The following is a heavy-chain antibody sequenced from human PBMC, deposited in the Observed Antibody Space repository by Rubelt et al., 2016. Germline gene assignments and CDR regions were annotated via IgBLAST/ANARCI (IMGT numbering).Heavy chain of an antibody. CDR3: ARDRIRIAARQGWYFDL. CDR1: GYTFTSYG. D-gene: IGHD6-6*01. J-gene: IGHJ2*01. CDR2: ISAYNGNT. Sequence: QVQLVQSGAEVKKPGASVKVSCKASGYTFTSYGISWVRQAPGQGLEWMGWISAYNGNTNYAEKLQGRVTMTRDKSTSTGYMELRRLRADDTAVYYCARDRIRIAARQGWYFDLWGRGTLVTVSS. V-gene: IGHV1-18*01.